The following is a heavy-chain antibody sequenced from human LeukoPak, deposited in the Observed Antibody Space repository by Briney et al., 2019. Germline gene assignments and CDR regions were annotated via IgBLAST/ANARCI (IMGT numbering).Heavy chain of an antibody. D-gene: IGHD5-24*01. CDR1: GYTLTELS. V-gene: IGHV1-24*01. Sequence: ASVKVSCKVSGYTLTELSMHWVRQAPGKGLEWVGGFDPEDGETIYAQKFQGRVTMTEDTSTDTAYMELSSLRSEDTAVYYCARNRDGYNSFDYWGQGTLVTVSS. J-gene: IGHJ4*02. CDR3: ARNRDGYNSFDY. CDR2: FDPEDGET.